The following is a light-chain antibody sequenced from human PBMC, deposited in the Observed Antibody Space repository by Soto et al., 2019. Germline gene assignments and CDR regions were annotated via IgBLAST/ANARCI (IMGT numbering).Light chain of an antibody. CDR3: QQYGSSPET. Sequence: EIVMTQSPATLSVSPGERATLSCRASQSVSDSYLAWYQQKPGQAPRLLIYDASNRATGIPARFSGSGSGTDFTLTISSLEPEDFAVYYCQQYGSSPETFGQGTKVDIK. CDR1: QSVSDSY. CDR2: DAS. V-gene: IGKV3-20*01. J-gene: IGKJ1*01.